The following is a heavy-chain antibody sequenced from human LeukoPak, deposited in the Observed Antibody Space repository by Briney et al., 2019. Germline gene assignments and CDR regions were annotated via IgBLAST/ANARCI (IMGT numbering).Heavy chain of an antibody. CDR2: ISSSSSYI. CDR3: ARAGGGFDYFDY. J-gene: IGHJ4*02. Sequence: GGSLRLSCAASGFTFSSYSINWVRQAPGKGLEWVSSISSSSSYIYYADSVKGRFTISRDNAKNSLYLQMNSLRAEDTAVYYCARAGGGFDYFDYWGQGTLVTVSS. CDR1: GFTFSSYS. V-gene: IGHV3-21*01. D-gene: IGHD3-16*01.